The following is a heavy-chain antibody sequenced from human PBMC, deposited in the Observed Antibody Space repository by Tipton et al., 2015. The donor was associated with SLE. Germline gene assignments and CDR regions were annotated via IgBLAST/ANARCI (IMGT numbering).Heavy chain of an antibody. Sequence: TLSLTCTVSGGSISSYYWSWIRQPPGKGLEWIGYIYYSGSTNYNPSLKSRVTISVDTSKNQFSLKLSSVTAAYTAVYYCARERVAVDVTFDIWGQGTMVTVSS. D-gene: IGHD6-19*01. CDR3: ARERVAVDVTFDI. V-gene: IGHV4-59*12. CDR1: GGSISSYY. CDR2: IYYSGST. J-gene: IGHJ3*02.